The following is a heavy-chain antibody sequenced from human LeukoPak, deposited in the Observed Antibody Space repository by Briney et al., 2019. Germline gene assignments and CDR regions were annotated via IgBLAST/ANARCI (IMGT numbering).Heavy chain of an antibody. CDR1: GGSISSYY. V-gene: IGHV4-4*07. Sequence: SETLSLTCIVSGGSISSYYWSWIRPPAGKGLEWIGRIYTSGSTNYNPSLKSRATMPVATPKNQFSLKLSSVTVADTAVFYCARVYDYSNYPINFDYWGQGTLVTVSS. CDR3: ARVYDYSNYPINFDY. D-gene: IGHD4-11*01. CDR2: IYTSGST. J-gene: IGHJ4*02.